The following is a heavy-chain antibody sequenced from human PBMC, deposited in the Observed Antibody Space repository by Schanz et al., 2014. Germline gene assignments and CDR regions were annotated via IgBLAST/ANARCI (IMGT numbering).Heavy chain of an antibody. D-gene: IGHD3-9*01. Sequence: EVQLVESGGGLVQPGGSLRLSCAASGFTFGNFFMSWVRQAPGKGLEWVANIKQDGIEKYYVDSVKGRFTISRDNAKNSLYLQMPSLRADDTAVYYCARSTYYDILTGQTHTRVDVRYFDLWGRGTLVTVSS. CDR1: GFTFGNFF. J-gene: IGHJ2*01. V-gene: IGHV3-7*01. CDR2: IKQDGIEK. CDR3: ARSTYYDILTGQTHTRVDVRYFDL.